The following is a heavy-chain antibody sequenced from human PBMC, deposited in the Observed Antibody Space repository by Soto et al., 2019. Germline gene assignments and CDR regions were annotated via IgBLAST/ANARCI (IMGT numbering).Heavy chain of an antibody. Sequence: NPSETLSLTCTVSGGSISSYYWSWIRQPPGKGLEWIGYIYYSGSTNYNPSLKSRVTISVDTSKNQFSLKLSSVTAADTAVYYCARDDFHYYGMDVWGQGTTVTVSS. V-gene: IGHV4-59*01. CDR3: ARDDFHYYGMDV. J-gene: IGHJ6*02. CDR2: IYYSGST. CDR1: GGSISSYY.